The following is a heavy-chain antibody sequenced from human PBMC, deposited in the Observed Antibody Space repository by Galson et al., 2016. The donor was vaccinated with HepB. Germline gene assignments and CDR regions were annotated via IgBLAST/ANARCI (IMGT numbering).Heavy chain of an antibody. V-gene: IGHV4-34*01. J-gene: IGHJ6*03. D-gene: IGHD1-20*01. CDR1: GGSFSGDH. Sequence: SETLSLTCAVYGGSFSGDHWTWIRQPSGKGLGWIGEMNGRGSTNFNPSLKSRVTMSVDTSKNQFSLKLSFVTAADTAVYYGARSGSRYNWNDDTLGSYYYYFMDVWGKGTTVTVSS. CDR2: MNGRGST. CDR3: ARSGSRYNWNDDTLGSYYYYFMDV.